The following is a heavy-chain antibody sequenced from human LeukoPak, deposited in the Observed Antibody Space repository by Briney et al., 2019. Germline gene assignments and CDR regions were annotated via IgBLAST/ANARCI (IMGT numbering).Heavy chain of an antibody. V-gene: IGHV3-23*01. J-gene: IGHJ4*02. CDR1: TLTLTSYA. D-gene: IGHD2-15*01. CDR2: TTTSGGTT. CDR3: ATTRGGY. Sequence: PGGSLRLSCAASTLTLTSYAMSWVLQAPGKGLEWVSGTTTSGGTTYYADSVKGRFTISRDNSKNTLSLQMTSLRAEDTAVYYCATTRGGYWGEGTLVTVSS.